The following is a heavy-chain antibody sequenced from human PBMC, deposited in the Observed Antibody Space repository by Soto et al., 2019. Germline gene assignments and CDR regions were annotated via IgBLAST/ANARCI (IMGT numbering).Heavy chain of an antibody. J-gene: IGHJ6*02. D-gene: IGHD3-9*01. V-gene: IGHV1-18*01. Sequence: ASVKVSCKASGYTFTSYGISWVRQAPGQGLEWMGWISTYNGNTDYAQKLQGRVTITADKSTSTAYMELSSLRSEDTAVYYCARAGDILTGYFPHYYYYGMDVWGQGTTVTVSS. CDR3: ARAGDILTGYFPHYYYYGMDV. CDR2: ISTYNGNT. CDR1: GYTFTSYG.